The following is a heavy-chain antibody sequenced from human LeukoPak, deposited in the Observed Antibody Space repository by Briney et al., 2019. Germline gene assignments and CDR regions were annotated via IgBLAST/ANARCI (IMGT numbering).Heavy chain of an antibody. CDR1: GFTFSAYG. CDR3: AKGLGDYDDFRLGF. Sequence: GGSLRLSCAASGFTFSAYGMHWVRQAPGKGLEWVAFIPYDGSDKYYADSVKGRFTVSRDNSKNTLYLHMNSLRVEDTAVYYCAKGLGDYDDFRLGFWGQGTLVTVSS. D-gene: IGHD4-17*01. V-gene: IGHV3-30*02. CDR2: IPYDGSDK. J-gene: IGHJ4*02.